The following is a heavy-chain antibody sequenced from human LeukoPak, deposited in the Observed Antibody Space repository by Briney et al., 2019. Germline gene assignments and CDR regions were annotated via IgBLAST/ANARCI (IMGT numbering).Heavy chain of an antibody. D-gene: IGHD3-3*01. CDR3: ARDRYDFWSGYCYGMDV. CDR1: GGSISSGGYS. Sequence: PSQTLSLTCAVSGGSISSGGYSWSWIRQPPGKGLEWIGYIYHSGSTYYNPSLKSRVTISVDRSKNQFSLKLSSVTAADTAVYYCARDRYDFWSGYCYGMDVWGQGTTVTVSS. CDR2: IYHSGST. V-gene: IGHV4-30-2*01. J-gene: IGHJ6*02.